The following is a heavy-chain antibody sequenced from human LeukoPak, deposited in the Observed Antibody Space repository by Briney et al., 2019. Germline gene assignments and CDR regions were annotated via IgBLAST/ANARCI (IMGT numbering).Heavy chain of an antibody. CDR1: GYTFTGYY. J-gene: IGHJ4*02. CDR3: ARDNGDVSGGPLYHFEY. CDR2: ITPNSGGT. Sequence: ASVKVSCKASGYTFTGYYIHWVRQAPGQGLEWMGWITPNSGGTNYAQKFQGKVTMTRDTSISTAYMELSSLVSDDTAVYYCARDNGDVSGGPLYHFEYWGQGSLVTVSS. V-gene: IGHV1-2*02. D-gene: IGHD3-10*01.